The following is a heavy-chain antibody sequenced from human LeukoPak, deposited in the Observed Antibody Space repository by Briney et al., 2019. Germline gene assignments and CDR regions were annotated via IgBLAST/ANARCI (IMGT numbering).Heavy chain of an antibody. CDR1: GFTFSSYG. D-gene: IGHD3-10*01. J-gene: IGHJ4*02. V-gene: IGHV3-30*18. CDR3: AKEPPTHYGSGSYEDY. Sequence: GGSLRLSCAASGFTFSSYGMHWVRQAPGKGLEWVAVISYDGSNKYYADSVKGRFTISRDNSKNTLYLQMNSLRAEDTAVYYCAKEPPTHYGSGSYEDYWGQGTLVTVSS. CDR2: ISYDGSNK.